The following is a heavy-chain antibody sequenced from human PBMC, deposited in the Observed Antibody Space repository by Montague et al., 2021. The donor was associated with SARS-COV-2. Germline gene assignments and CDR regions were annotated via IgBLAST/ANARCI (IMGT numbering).Heavy chain of an antibody. J-gene: IGHJ2*01. CDR3: ARERSYLYWYFDP. V-gene: IGHV4-4*07. Sequence: ETLSLTCAVSAGSIRDYYWSWIRQPAGKGLEWTGRIYTTGSSDYSPSLQSRVTMSVDTSKNQVSLRLMSVTAADTALYYCARERSYLYWYFDPWGRGTLVTVSS. CDR2: IYTTGSS. CDR1: AGSIRDYY.